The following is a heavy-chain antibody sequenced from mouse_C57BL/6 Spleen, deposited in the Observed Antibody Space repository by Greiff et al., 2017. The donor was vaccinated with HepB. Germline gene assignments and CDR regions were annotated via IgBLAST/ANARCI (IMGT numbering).Heavy chain of an antibody. CDR3: ARWGGYDPFAY. CDR1: GYTFTSYW. J-gene: IGHJ3*01. V-gene: IGHV1-64*01. CDR2: IHPNSGST. Sequence: QVQLQQPGAELVKPGASVKLSCKTSGYTFTSYWMHWVKQRPGQGLEWIGMIHPNSGSTNYNEKFKSKATLTVDKSSSTAYMQLSSLTSEDSAVYYCARWGGYDPFAYWGQGTLVTVSA. D-gene: IGHD2-2*01.